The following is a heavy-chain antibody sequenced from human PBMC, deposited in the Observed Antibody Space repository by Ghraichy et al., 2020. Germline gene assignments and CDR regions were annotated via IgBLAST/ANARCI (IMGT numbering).Heavy chain of an antibody. D-gene: IGHD5-18*01. CDR1: GFTFDDYA. CDR3: AKGYTYGSQIDY. Sequence: GGSLRLSCAASGFTFDDYAMHWVRQAPGKGLEWVSGISWNSGSIGYADSVKGRFTISRDNAKTSLYLQMNSLRPEDTTLYYCAKGYTYGSQIDYWGQGTLVTVSS. J-gene: IGHJ4*02. V-gene: IGHV3-9*01. CDR2: ISWNSGSI.